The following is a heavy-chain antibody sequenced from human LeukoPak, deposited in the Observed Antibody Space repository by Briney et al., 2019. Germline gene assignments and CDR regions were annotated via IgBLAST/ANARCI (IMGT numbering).Heavy chain of an antibody. J-gene: IGHJ4*02. V-gene: IGHV3-7*01. Sequence: GGSLRLSCAVSGFSFSSYWMSWVRQAPGKGLEWVANIKEDGSEKYYVDSVKGRFTISRDNAKNSLYLQMNSLRAEDTAVYYCARGHIVVVTASNDYWGQGTLVTVSS. D-gene: IGHD2-21*02. CDR1: GFSFSSYW. CDR3: ARGHIVVVTASNDY. CDR2: IKEDGSEK.